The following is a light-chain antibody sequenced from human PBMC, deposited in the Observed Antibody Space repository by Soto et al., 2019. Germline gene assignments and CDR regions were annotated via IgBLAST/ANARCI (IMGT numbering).Light chain of an antibody. CDR1: SSDVGSYNL. J-gene: IGLJ1*01. Sequence: QSALTQPASVSGSPGQSITISCTGTSSDVGSYNLVSWYQQHPGTAPKVMIYEGSKRPSGVSNRFSGSKSGNTASLTISGLHAEDEADYYCCTYAGSSSYVFGTGTKLTVL. V-gene: IGLV2-23*01. CDR2: EGS. CDR3: CTYAGSSSYV.